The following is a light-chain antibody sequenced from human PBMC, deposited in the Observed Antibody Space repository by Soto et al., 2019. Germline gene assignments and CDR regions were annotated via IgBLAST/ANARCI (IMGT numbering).Light chain of an antibody. J-gene: IGKJ5*01. CDR1: QSVGSK. V-gene: IGKV3-11*01. Sequence: IVETQSPATLSVSPGERATLSCRASQSVGSKFAWYQQKPGQAPRLLIYDASNRATGIPARFSGSGSGTDFSLTISSLEPEDFAAYYCQQRSNWPLITFGQGTRLEIK. CDR3: QQRSNWPLIT. CDR2: DAS.